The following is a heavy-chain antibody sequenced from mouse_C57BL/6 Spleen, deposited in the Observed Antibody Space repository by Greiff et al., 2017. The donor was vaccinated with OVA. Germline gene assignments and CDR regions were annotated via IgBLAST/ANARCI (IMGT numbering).Heavy chain of an antibody. J-gene: IGHJ2*01. Sequence: VQLQQPGAELVRPGSSVKLSCKASGYTFTSYSMHWVKQRPIQGLEWIGNIDPSDSETHYNQKFTDKATLTVDKSSSTAYMQLSSLTSEDSAVYDCARAGYGNYPCDYWGQGTTLTVSS. CDR2: IDPSDSET. V-gene: IGHV1-52*01. CDR3: ARAGYGNYPCDY. D-gene: IGHD2-1*01. CDR1: GYTFTSYS.